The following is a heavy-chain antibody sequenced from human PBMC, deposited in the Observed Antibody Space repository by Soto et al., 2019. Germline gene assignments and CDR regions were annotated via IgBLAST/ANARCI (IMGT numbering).Heavy chain of an antibody. J-gene: IGHJ6*02. CDR3: ARVGYCSGGSCYGVEYGMDV. CDR1: GYTFTGYY. V-gene: IGHV1-2*04. D-gene: IGHD2-15*01. Sequence: GASVKVSCKASGYTFTGYYMHWVRQAPGQGLEWMGWINPNSGGTNYAQKFQGWVTMTRDTSISTAYLELSRLRSDDTAVYYCARVGYCSGGSCYGVEYGMDVWGQGTTVTVSS. CDR2: INPNSGGT.